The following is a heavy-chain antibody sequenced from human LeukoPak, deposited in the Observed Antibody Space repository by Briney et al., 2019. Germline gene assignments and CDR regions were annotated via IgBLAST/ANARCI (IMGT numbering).Heavy chain of an antibody. J-gene: IGHJ5*02. V-gene: IGHV1-3*01. CDR1: GYTFTYYA. D-gene: IGHD6-19*01. CDR3: AGGVSASSGWYVIDH. Sequence: ASVKVSCKASGYTFTYYAIQWVRQAPGQRLEWMGWINAGNGNTKYSQKFQGRVTITRYTSASTAYMELRSLRSEDTAVYYCAGGVSASSGWYVIDHWGQGTLVTVSS. CDR2: INAGNGNT.